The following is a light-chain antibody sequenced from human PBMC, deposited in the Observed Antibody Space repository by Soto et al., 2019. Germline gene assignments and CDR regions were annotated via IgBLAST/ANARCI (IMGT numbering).Light chain of an antibody. V-gene: IGKV3-20*01. J-gene: IGKJ4*01. Sequence: EIVLTQSPGTLSLSPGERATLSCRASQSVSRSYLAWYQQKLGQAPRLLIYDTSSRATGIPDRFSGSGSGTDFSLTISRLESEDFAVYYCQQYGSPPTFGGGTNVDIK. CDR1: QSVSRSY. CDR3: QQYGSPPT. CDR2: DTS.